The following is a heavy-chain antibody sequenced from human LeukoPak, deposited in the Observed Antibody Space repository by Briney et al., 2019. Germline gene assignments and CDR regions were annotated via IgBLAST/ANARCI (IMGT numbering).Heavy chain of an antibody. CDR3: ARTLVVVDNWFDP. D-gene: IGHD3-22*01. CDR1: GFTFSSYW. Sequence: GGSLRLSCAASGFTFSSYWMSWVRQAPGKGLEWVATIRQDGSQKYYVDSVKGRFTISRDNAKNSLYLQMNSLRAEDTAVYYCARTLVVVDNWFDPWGQGTLVTVSS. V-gene: IGHV3-7*01. CDR2: IRQDGSQK. J-gene: IGHJ5*02.